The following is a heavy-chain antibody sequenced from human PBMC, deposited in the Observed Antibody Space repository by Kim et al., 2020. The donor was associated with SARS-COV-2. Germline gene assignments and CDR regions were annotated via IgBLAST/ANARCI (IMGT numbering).Heavy chain of an antibody. V-gene: IGHV3-23*01. CDR2: ISGSGGST. D-gene: IGHD6-13*01. J-gene: IGHJ6*02. Sequence: GGSLRLSCAASGFTFSSYAMSWVRQAPGKGLEWVSAISGSGGSTYYADSVKGRFTISRDNSKNTLYLQMNSLRAEDTAVYYCAKDNPYSSSWYTPYYYGMDVWGQGTTVTVSS. CDR1: GFTFSSYA. CDR3: AKDNPYSSSWYTPYYYGMDV.